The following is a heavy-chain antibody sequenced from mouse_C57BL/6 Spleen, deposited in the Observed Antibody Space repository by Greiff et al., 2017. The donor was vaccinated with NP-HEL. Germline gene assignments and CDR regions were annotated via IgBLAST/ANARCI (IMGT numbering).Heavy chain of an antibody. CDR3: ARDYGSSHWYFDV. CDR1: GYTFTDHT. CDR2: IYPRDGST. D-gene: IGHD1-1*01. Sequence: VQLQQSDAELVKPGASVKISCKVSGYTFTDHTIHWMKQRPEQGLEWIGYIYPRDGSTKYNEKFKGKATLTADKSSSTAYMQLNSLTSEDSAVYLCARDYGSSHWYFDVWGTGTTVTVSS. V-gene: IGHV1-78*01. J-gene: IGHJ1*03.